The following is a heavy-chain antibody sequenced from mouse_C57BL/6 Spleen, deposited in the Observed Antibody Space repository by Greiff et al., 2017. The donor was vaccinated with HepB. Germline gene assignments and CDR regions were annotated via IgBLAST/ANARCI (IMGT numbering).Heavy chain of an antibody. CDR1: GYTFTSYW. Sequence: QVQLQQPGAELVRPGSSVKLSCKASGYTFTSYWMHWVKQRPIQGLEWIGNIDPSDSETHYNQKFKDKATLTVDKSSSTAYMQLSSLTSEDSAVYYCARFGYGSSGLRYFDVWGTGTTVTVSS. V-gene: IGHV1-52*01. CDR2: IDPSDSET. CDR3: ARFGYGSSGLRYFDV. J-gene: IGHJ1*03. D-gene: IGHD1-1*01.